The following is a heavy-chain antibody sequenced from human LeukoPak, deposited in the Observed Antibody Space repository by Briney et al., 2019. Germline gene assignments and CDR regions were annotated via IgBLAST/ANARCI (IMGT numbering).Heavy chain of an antibody. V-gene: IGHV3-23*01. CDR1: GFTFSSYA. Sequence: GGSLRLSCAASGFTFSSYAMSWVRQAPGKGLEWVSAISGSGGSTYYADSVRGRSTIPRDNSKTTLYLQMNSLRAEDTAVYYCAKDSVVVTAIWIVGPTTGDYWGQGTLVTVSS. J-gene: IGHJ4*02. CDR2: ISGSGGST. D-gene: IGHD2-21*02. CDR3: AKDSVVVTAIWIVGPTTGDY.